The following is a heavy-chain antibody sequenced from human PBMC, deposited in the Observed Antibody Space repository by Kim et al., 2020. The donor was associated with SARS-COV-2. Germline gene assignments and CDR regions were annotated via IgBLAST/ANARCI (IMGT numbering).Heavy chain of an antibody. D-gene: IGHD3-10*01. J-gene: IGHJ5*02. V-gene: IGHV3-30*18. CDR3: AKEGNRGPHTRNWFDP. CDR1: GFTFSSYG. CDR2: ISYDGSNK. Sequence: GGSLRLSCAASGFTFSSYGMHWVRQAPGKGLEWVAVISYDGSNKYYADSVKGRFTISRDNSKNTLYLQMNSLRAEDTAVYYCAKEGNRGPHTRNWFDPWG.